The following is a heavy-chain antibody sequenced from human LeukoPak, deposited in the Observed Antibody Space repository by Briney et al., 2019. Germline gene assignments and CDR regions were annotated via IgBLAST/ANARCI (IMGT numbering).Heavy chain of an antibody. CDR3: AELGITMIGGV. J-gene: IGHJ6*04. D-gene: IGHD3-10*02. CDR1: GFTFSTYS. Sequence: GGSLRLSCVVSGFTFSTYSVNWVRQAPGKGLEWVSYISASSSTIYYADSVKGRFTISRDNAKNSLYLQMNSPRAEDTAVYYCAELGITMIGGVWGKGTTVTISS. CDR2: ISASSSTI. V-gene: IGHV3-48*01.